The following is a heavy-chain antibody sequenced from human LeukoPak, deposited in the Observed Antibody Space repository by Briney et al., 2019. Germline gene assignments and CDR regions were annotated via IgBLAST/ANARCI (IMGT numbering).Heavy chain of an antibody. CDR1: GFTVSSNY. Sequence: QPGGSLRLSCAAPGFTVSSNYMSWVRQAPGKGLEWVSVIYSGGSTYYADSAKSRFTISRDNSKNTLYLQMNSLRAEDTAVYYCARDIRVTTGYYMDVWGKGTTVTVSS. CDR3: ARDIRVTTGYYMDV. J-gene: IGHJ6*03. V-gene: IGHV3-53*01. CDR2: IYSGGST. D-gene: IGHD4-17*01.